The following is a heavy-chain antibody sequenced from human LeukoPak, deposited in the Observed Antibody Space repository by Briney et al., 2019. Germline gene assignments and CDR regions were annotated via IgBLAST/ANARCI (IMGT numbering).Heavy chain of an antibody. Sequence: PGGSLRLSCAASGFTFSNYGMNWVRQAPGKGLEWVSFISSSSSYINYGDSVKGRFTISRDNSKNTLYLQMNSLRAEDTAVYYCAKLSKVERYGSGSYRSTYYMVVWGKGTTVTISS. V-gene: IGHV3-21*01. CDR1: GFTFSNYG. CDR3: AKLSKVERYGSGSYRSTYYMVV. D-gene: IGHD3-10*01. J-gene: IGHJ6*03. CDR2: ISSSSSYI.